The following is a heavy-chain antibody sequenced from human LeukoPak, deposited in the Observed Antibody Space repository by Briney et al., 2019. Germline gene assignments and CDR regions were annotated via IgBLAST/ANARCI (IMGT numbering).Heavy chain of an antibody. D-gene: IGHD6-19*01. CDR3: ALLAVASDFDY. Sequence: PGGSLRLSCTASGFTFGDYGMNWVRQAPGKGLEWVSNIGASSTPKYYADSVKGRFSISRDNAKSSLYLQMNSLRVEDTAVYYCALLAVASDFDYWGQGALVTVSS. CDR2: IGASSTPK. CDR1: GFTFGDYG. J-gene: IGHJ4*02. V-gene: IGHV3-48*03.